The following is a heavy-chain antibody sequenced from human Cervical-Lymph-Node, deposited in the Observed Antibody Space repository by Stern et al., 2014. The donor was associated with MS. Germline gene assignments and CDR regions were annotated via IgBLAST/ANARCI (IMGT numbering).Heavy chain of an antibody. V-gene: IGHV5-51*01. D-gene: IGHD2-2*01. Sequence: EVQLVESGAVVKEPGEFLKISCQTSGYSFTNYWIGWVRQTPGQGLEWMWIIHTCDSDAKYSPTFLGRVTISADKSTNTAYVQWSSLKASDTATYYCARRAGYCSRTNCYAYWYFDLWGRGTLVTVSS. CDR2: IHTCDSDA. CDR3: ARRAGYCSRTNCYAYWYFDL. J-gene: IGHJ2*01. CDR1: GYSFTNYW.